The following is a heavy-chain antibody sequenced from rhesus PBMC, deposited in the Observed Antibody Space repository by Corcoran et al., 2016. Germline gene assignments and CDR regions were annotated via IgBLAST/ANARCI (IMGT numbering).Heavy chain of an antibody. J-gene: IGHJ4*01. V-gene: IGHV4-80*01. CDR2: VNGNSGST. CDR1: GDSFSSYW. CDR3: ARYLKMGTTGGSKERNFDS. Sequence: QVQLQESGPGLVKPSETLSLTCAVSGDSFSSYWWCWIRQPPGKGLEWIGGVNGNSGSTNYNPSLKSRVTISKDASKSQFSLRLTSVTAADTAIYYCARYLKMGTTGGSKERNFDSWGQGVLVTVSS. D-gene: IGHD1-44*01.